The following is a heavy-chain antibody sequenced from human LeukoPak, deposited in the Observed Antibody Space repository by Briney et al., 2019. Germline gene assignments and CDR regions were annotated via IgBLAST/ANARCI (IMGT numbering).Heavy chain of an antibody. Sequence: ASVKVSCKTSGYTFISYGISWVRQAPGEGLEWMGWISAYNRNTNYAQELQGRVTMTADTSTSTAYMELRSLRPDDTAMYYCARIIVLYYYDTNGYEYYFDYWGQGTLVTVSS. CDR3: ARIIVLYYYDTNGYEYYFDY. J-gene: IGHJ4*02. D-gene: IGHD3-22*01. V-gene: IGHV1-18*01. CDR1: GYTFISYG. CDR2: ISAYNRNT.